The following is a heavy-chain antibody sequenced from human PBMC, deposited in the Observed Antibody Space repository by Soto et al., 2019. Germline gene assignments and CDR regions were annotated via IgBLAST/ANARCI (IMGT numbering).Heavy chain of an antibody. CDR1: GYDFSSYG. Sequence: QVQLVQSGAAVKKPGASVKVSCKASGYDFSSYGIIWVRQAPGQGLEWMGWISASNGNRDYAQQFQGRVTMTSDTSRTTAYMELRRLRSDDTAVYYCVREPQRNDYGGQGTLVNVSS. J-gene: IGHJ4*02. CDR3: VREPQRNDY. CDR2: ISASNGNR. D-gene: IGHD2-2*01. V-gene: IGHV1-18*04.